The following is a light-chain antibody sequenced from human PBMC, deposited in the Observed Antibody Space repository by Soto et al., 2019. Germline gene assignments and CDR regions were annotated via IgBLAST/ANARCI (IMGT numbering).Light chain of an antibody. CDR2: KAS. Sequence: DIQMSQSPSTLSASVGDRVTITCRASQSISSWLAWYQQKPGKAPKLLIYKASSLESGVPSRFSGSGSGTEFTLTISSLQPDDFATYYCQQYNSYPYTFGQGTKLEIK. CDR1: QSISSW. J-gene: IGKJ2*01. CDR3: QQYNSYPYT. V-gene: IGKV1-5*03.